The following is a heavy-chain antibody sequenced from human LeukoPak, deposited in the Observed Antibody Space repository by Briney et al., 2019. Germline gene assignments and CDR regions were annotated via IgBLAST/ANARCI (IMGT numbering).Heavy chain of an antibody. V-gene: IGHV3-9*01. Sequence: GGSLRLSCAASGFTFDDYAMHWVRQAPGKGLEWVSGISWNSGSIGYADSVKGRFTISRDNSKNTLYLQMNSLRAEDTAVYYCAKSRGSWELHTAALDYWGQGTLVTVSS. CDR2: ISWNSGSI. J-gene: IGHJ4*02. CDR1: GFTFDDYA. D-gene: IGHD1-26*01. CDR3: AKSRGSWELHTAALDY.